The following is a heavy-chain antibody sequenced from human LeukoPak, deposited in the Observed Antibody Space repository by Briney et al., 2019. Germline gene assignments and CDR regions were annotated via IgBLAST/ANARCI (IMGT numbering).Heavy chain of an antibody. CDR1: GFAFGSEA. Sequence: GGSLRLSCAVSGFAFGSEAMSWVRQTPGKGLDWLGNINPDGSRINYVDSVKGRFTFSRDNAKNSLFLQMNSLRAEDTAVFYCARDSGYNAFDIWGQGTMVTVSS. J-gene: IGHJ3*02. CDR2: INPDGSRI. D-gene: IGHD5-12*01. V-gene: IGHV3-7*01. CDR3: ARDSGYNAFDI.